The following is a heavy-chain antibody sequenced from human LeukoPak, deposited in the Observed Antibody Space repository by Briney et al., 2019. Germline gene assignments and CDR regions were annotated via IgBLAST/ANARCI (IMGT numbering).Heavy chain of an antibody. V-gene: IGHV3-23*01. J-gene: IGHJ4*02. CDR2: ISGSGGST. Sequence: GGSLRLSCAASGFTFSSYGMSWVRQAPGKGLEWVSAISGSGGSTYYADSVKGRFTISRDNSKNTLYLQMNSLRAEDTAVYYCARAMSIAARLQTIFDYWGQGTLVTVSS. CDR1: GFTFSSYG. CDR3: ARAMSIAARLQTIFDY. D-gene: IGHD6-6*01.